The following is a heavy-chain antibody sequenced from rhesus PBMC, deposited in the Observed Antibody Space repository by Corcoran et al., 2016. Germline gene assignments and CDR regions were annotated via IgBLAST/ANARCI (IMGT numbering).Heavy chain of an antibody. Sequence: EVQLVQSGAEVKKPGASVKISCKASGYTFTDYYLHWVRQAPGKGLEWMGRVDPEDGEAIHAQKFQDIVTITADTSTDTAYMELSSLRSEDTAVYYCATDGIAAARDYWGQGVLVTVSS. J-gene: IGHJ4*01. CDR2: VDPEDGEA. V-gene: IGHV1-111*02. CDR3: ATDGIAAARDY. CDR1: GYTFTDYY. D-gene: IGHD6-13*01.